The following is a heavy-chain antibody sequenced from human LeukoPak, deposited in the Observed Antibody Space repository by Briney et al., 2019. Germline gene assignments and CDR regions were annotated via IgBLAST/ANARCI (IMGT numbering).Heavy chain of an antibody. V-gene: IGHV3-53*01. CDR2: IYSGGNT. J-gene: IGHJ4*02. D-gene: IGHD2-15*01. Sequence: GGSLRLSCTVSGFTVSSNSWSWVRQAPGKGLEWVSFIYSGGNTHYSDSVKGRFTISRDNSKNTLYLQMNSLRAEDTAIYYCARRAGEYSHPYDYWGQGTLVTASS. CDR1: GFTVSSNS. CDR3: ARRAGEYSHPYDY.